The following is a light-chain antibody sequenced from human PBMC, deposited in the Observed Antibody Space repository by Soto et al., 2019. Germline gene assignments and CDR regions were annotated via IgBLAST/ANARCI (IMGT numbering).Light chain of an antibody. J-gene: IGKJ1*01. CDR2: GAS. Sequence: EIVLTQSPATLSLSPGERATLSCRASQSVSSYLAWYQQKPGQAPRLLIYGASRRATGIPDRFTGSGSGTDFTLTISRLEPEDFAVYYCQQYVSSPWAFGQGTKVDI. CDR1: QSVSSY. V-gene: IGKV3-20*01. CDR3: QQYVSSPWA.